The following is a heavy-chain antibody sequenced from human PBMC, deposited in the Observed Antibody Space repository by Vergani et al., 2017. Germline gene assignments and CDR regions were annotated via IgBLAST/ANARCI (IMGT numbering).Heavy chain of an antibody. CDR3: AKDYRIRNYMDV. Sequence: QVQLVESGGGVVQPGRSLRLSCAASGFTFSSYGMHWVRQAPGKGLEWVAVISYDGSNKYYADSVKGRFTISRDNSKNTLYLQMNSLRAEDTAVYYCAKDYRIRNYMDVWGKGTTVTVSS. CDR1: GFTFSSYG. V-gene: IGHV3-30*18. J-gene: IGHJ6*03. CDR2: ISYDGSNK. D-gene: IGHD1-26*01.